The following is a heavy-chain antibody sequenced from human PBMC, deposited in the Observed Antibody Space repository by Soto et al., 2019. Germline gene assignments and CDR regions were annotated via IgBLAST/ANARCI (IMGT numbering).Heavy chain of an antibody. CDR1: RGSISSYY. D-gene: IGHD1-7*01. CDR3: ASRDPGTSVDD. V-gene: IGHV4-4*07. J-gene: IGHJ4*02. Sequence: SETVSLRCTVSRGSISSYYLSWIRQPAGKGVELIGRIYNNXSTNYNPCLKSRVTISPDKSENQFSLKVTTLTAADTADYYFASRDPGTSVDDGGQGTLVTVSS. CDR2: IYNNXST.